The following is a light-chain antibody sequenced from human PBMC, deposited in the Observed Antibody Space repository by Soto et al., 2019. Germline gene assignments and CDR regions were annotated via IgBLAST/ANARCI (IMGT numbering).Light chain of an antibody. Sequence: QSVLTQSPSTSETPGQGVSISCSGGGSNIGTFYVSWYQHVPGTAPRLLIYANNQRPSGVPDRFSGSKSGTSASPALSGLRSEDEAYYYCTAWDDNLNAVVFGGGTQLTVL. CDR2: ANN. J-gene: IGLJ2*01. V-gene: IGLV1-47*02. CDR3: TAWDDNLNAVV. CDR1: GSNIGTFY.